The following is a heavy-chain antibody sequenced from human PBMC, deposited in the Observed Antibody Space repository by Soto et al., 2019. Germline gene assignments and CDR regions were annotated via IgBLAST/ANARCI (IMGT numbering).Heavy chain of an antibody. J-gene: IGHJ6*02. Sequence: SETRSRTCAVSGYSISSGYYWCFIRQPPGKGLEWIGSIYHSGSTYYNPSLKSRVTISVDTSKNQFSLKLSSVTAADTAVYYCARVLLWFGELLNYYGMDVWGQGTTVTVSS. CDR1: GYSISSGYY. CDR2: IYHSGST. V-gene: IGHV4-38-2*01. CDR3: ARVLLWFGELLNYYGMDV. D-gene: IGHD3-10*01.